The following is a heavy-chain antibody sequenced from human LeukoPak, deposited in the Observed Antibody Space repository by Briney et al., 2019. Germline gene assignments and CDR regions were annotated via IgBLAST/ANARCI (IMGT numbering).Heavy chain of an antibody. Sequence: GGSLRLSCTASGFTFGDYAMSWVRQAPGKGLEWVGFIRSKAYGGTTEYAASVKGRFTISRDDSKSIAYLQMNSLKTEDTAVYYCQIAGYCSGGSCYSEASDYWGQGTLATVSS. J-gene: IGHJ4*02. D-gene: IGHD2-15*01. CDR3: QIAGYCSGGSCYSEASDY. CDR2: IRSKAYGGTT. CDR1: GFTFGDYA. V-gene: IGHV3-49*04.